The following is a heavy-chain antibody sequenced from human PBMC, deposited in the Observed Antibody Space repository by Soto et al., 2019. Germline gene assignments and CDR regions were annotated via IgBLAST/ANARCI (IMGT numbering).Heavy chain of an antibody. CDR1: EGTFSSYA. V-gene: IGHV1-69*13. CDR2: IIPIFGTA. Sequence: SVKVSCKASEGTFSSYAISWVRQAPGQGLEWMGGIIPIFGTANYAQKFQGRVTITADESTSTAYMELSSLRSEDTAVYYCARPITGTTDNAFDIWGQGTMVTVSS. CDR3: ARPITGTTDNAFDI. D-gene: IGHD1-7*01. J-gene: IGHJ3*02.